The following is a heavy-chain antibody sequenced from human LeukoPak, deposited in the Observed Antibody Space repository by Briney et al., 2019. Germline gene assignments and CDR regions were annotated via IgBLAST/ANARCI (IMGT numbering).Heavy chain of an antibody. D-gene: IGHD2-21*02. CDR2: INQDASEI. V-gene: IGHV3-7*01. CDR3: AADRDNSDWQKRFDS. Sequence: GGSLRLSCAVSGFTFSTYWMNWYRQAPGKGLEWVGNINQDASEINYVDSVRGRFTISRDNAKNSLHLQMNSLRAEDTAVYYCAADRDNSDWQKRFDSWGQGTLVTVSS. CDR1: GFTFSTYW. J-gene: IGHJ4*02.